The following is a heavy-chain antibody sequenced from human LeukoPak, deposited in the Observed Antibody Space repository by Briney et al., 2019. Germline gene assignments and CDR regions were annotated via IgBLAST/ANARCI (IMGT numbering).Heavy chain of an antibody. J-gene: IGHJ3*02. V-gene: IGHV3-48*03. CDR2: ISSSGSTT. CDR1: GFTFNSYD. Sequence: GGSLRLSCAASGFTFNSYDMHWVRQAPGKGLEWVSYISSSGSTTHYADSVKGRFTISRDNAKNSLYLQMNSLRAEDTAVYYCARGRRPDAFDIWGQGTRVTVSS. CDR3: ARGRRPDAFDI.